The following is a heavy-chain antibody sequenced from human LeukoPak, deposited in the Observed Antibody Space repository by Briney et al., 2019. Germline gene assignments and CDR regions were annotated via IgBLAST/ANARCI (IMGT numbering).Heavy chain of an antibody. V-gene: IGHV4-59*01. CDR3: ARGGVTTIAQYDY. CDR1: GGSIISYF. D-gene: IGHD5-12*01. J-gene: IGHJ4*02. Sequence: PSETLSLTCTVSGGSIISYFWSWIRQPPGKGPEWIGYSFDSGTTNYNPSTNYNPSLKSRVTVSLDTSKNRFSLKLSSVTAADTAVYFCARGGVTTIAQYDYWGQGILVTVSS. CDR2: SFDSGTTNYNPST.